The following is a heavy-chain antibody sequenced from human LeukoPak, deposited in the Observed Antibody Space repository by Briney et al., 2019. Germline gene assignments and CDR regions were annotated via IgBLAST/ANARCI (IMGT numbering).Heavy chain of an antibody. CDR2: IVGSGVTT. Sequence: PGGSLRLSCVASGFTFSNYGMNWVRQAPGKGLEWVSGIVGSGVTTYYADSVRGRFTISRDNSKNTLSLQMNSLRVEDTALYYCAKDLGALTYGEGFWGQGTLVTVSS. J-gene: IGHJ4*02. CDR3: AKDLGALTYGEGF. D-gene: IGHD3-16*01. V-gene: IGHV3-23*01. CDR1: GFTFSNYG.